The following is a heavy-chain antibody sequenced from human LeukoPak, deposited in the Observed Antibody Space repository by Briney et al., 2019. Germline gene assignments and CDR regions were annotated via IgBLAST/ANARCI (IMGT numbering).Heavy chain of an antibody. CDR1: GYTFTTYY. V-gene: IGHV1-2*02. D-gene: IGHD1/OR15-1a*01. Sequence: ASVKVSCKXSGYTFTTYYIHWLLQAPGQGLEWMGWINPNSGGTNFAQKFQGRVTMTRDTSISTAYMEVSSLRSDDTAVYYCANGPNNNQPHPYFDFWGQGTLVTVSS. CDR3: ANGPNNNQPHPYFDF. J-gene: IGHJ4*02. CDR2: INPNSGGT.